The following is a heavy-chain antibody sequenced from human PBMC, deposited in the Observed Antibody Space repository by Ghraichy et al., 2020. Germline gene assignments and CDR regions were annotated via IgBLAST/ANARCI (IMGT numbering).Heavy chain of an antibody. CDR3: ARETTERKFDY. CDR1: GGSFSGYY. J-gene: IGHJ4*02. Sequence: SETLSLTCAVYGGSFSGYYWSWIRQPPGKGLEWIGEINHSGSTNYNPSLKSRVTISVDTSKNQFSLKLSSVTAADTAVYYCARETTERKFDYWGQGTLVTVSS. V-gene: IGHV4-34*01. CDR2: INHSGST. D-gene: IGHD1-1*01.